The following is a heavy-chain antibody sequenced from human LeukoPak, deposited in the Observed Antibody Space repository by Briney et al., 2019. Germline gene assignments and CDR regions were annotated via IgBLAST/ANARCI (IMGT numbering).Heavy chain of an antibody. CDR2: IIPIFGAA. CDR1: GGTFTSYA. Sequence: ASVKVSCKASGGTFTSYAISWVRQAPGQGLEWMGGIIPIFGAANYAQKFQGRVTITADESTSTAYMELSSLRSEDTAVYYCARANPLADLDYWGQGTLVTVSS. J-gene: IGHJ4*02. V-gene: IGHV1-69*13. CDR3: ARANPLADLDY. D-gene: IGHD6-19*01.